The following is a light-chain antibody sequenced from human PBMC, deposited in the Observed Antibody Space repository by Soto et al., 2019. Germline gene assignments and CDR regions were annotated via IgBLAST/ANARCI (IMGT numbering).Light chain of an antibody. J-gene: IGKJ5*01. Sequence: VIWMAPVPSVLSASTGDRGTVSWRMSQGISSYLAWYQQKPGKAPELLIYAASTLQSGVPSRFSGSGSGTDFTLTISCLQSEDFAVYYCQQYNNWPPITFGQGTRREIK. CDR2: AAS. CDR3: QQYNNWPPIT. CDR1: QGISSY. V-gene: IGKV1D-8*01.